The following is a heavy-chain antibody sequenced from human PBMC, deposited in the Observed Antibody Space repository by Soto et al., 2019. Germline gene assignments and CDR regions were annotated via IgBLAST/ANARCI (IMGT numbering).Heavy chain of an antibody. D-gene: IGHD3-10*01. V-gene: IGHV3-74*01. J-gene: IGHJ6*02. CDR3: ASDLSGRADV. CDR1: GFTFSSYW. Sequence: GGSLRLSCAASGFTFSSYWMHWVRQAPGKGLVRVSRMNEDGGTTDYADSVKGRFTISRDNAKNTLYPQTNSLRVEDTAVYYCASDLSGRADVWGQGTTVTVSS. CDR2: MNEDGGTT.